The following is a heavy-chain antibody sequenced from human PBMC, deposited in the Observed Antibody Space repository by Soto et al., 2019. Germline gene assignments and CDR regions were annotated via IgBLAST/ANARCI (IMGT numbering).Heavy chain of an antibody. D-gene: IGHD3-9*01. CDR2: ISSSSSYI. CDR3: ARDFPSILTGLFDY. CDR1: GFTFSSYS. V-gene: IGHV3-21*01. J-gene: IGHJ4*02. Sequence: GGSLRLSCAASGFTFSSYSMNWVRQAPGKGLEWVSSISSSSSYIYYADSVKGRFTISRDNAKNSLYLQMNSLRAEDTAVYYCARDFPSILTGLFDYWGQGTLVTVSS.